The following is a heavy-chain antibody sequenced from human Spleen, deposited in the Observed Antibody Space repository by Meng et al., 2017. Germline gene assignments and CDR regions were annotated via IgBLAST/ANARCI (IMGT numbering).Heavy chain of an antibody. CDR3: ARGTPGRSYSDY. Sequence: QVQLVQAGAEGKKPGASVKVSCKASGYTFTGYYMHWVRQAPGQGLEWMAWLGAHDGDTSHAPKFQGRVTVSADRPTATAYMELRSLRSDDTAVYYCARGTPGRSYSDYWGQGTLVTVSS. V-gene: IGHV1-18*04. J-gene: IGHJ4*02. D-gene: IGHD3-10*01. CDR1: GYTFTGYY. CDR2: LGAHDGDT.